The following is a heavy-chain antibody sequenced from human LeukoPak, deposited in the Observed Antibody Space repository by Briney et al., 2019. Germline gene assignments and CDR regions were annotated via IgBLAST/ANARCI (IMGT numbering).Heavy chain of an antibody. V-gene: IGHV3-15*01. D-gene: IGHD1-1*01. Sequence: PGGSLRLSCAASGFTFSNAWMSWVRQAPGKGLEWVGRIKSKTDGGTTDYAAPVKGRFTISRDDSKNTLYLQMNSLKTEDTAVYYCTTVILLRLERRREDYWGQGTLVTVSS. J-gene: IGHJ4*02. CDR2: IKSKTDGGTT. CDR1: GFTFSNAW. CDR3: TTVILLRLERRREDY.